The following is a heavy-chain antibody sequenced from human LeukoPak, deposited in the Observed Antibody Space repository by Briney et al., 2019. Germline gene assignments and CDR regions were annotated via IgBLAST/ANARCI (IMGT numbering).Heavy chain of an antibody. CDR2: FDPEDGET. J-gene: IGHJ6*03. Sequence: ASVKVSCKASGYTLTELPMHWVRQAPGKGLEWMGGFDPEDGETIYAQKFQGRVTMTRNTSISTAYMELSSLRSEDTAVYYRARGGGIAVAGSGPSMDVWGKGTTVTISS. V-gene: IGHV1-24*01. D-gene: IGHD6-19*01. CDR1: GYTLTELP. CDR3: ARGGGIAVAGSGPSMDV.